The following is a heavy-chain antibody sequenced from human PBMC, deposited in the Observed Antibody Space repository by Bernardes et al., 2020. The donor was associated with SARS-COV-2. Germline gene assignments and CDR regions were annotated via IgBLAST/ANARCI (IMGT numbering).Heavy chain of an antibody. V-gene: IGHV2-5*02. CDR3: AHRPGIIAAAGCDY. J-gene: IGHJ4*02. CDR1: GISLSTTGVG. D-gene: IGHD6-13*01. CDR2: IYWDDDK. Sequence: SGPTLLNPTHTLTLTCPFSGISLSTTGVGVGWIGSSPGKALEWLSLIYWDDDKRYSPSLKSRLTITKDTSKNQVVLTMTNMDPVDTATYYCAHRPGIIAAAGCDYWGQGTVVTVSS.